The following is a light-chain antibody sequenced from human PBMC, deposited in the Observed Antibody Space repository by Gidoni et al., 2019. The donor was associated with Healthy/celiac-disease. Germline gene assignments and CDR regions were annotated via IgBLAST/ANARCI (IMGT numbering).Light chain of an antibody. J-gene: IGLJ2*01. CDR2: QDS. CDR1: KLGDKY. V-gene: IGLV3-1*01. Sequence: YELRQLLLRSVSPGQTASITCSGDKLGDKYACWYQQKPGQSPVLVIYQDSKRPSGIPERFSGSNSGNTATLTISGTQAMDEADYYCQAWDSSTACVVFGGGTKLTVL. CDR3: QAWDSSTACVV.